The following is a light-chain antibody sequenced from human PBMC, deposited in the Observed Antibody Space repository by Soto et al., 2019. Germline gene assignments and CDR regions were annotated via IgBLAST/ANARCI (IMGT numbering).Light chain of an antibody. CDR3: HYYGGP. V-gene: IGKV3D-15*01. CDR2: GAS. J-gene: IGKJ4*01. CDR1: QTVPSR. Sequence: EIVLTQSPATLSVSPGEGVTLSCRASQTVPSRIAWYQQKPGQAPRLLIYGASTRATGIPDRFSGSGSGTDFTLTISRVEPEDFAVYYCHYYGGPFGGGTKIEIK.